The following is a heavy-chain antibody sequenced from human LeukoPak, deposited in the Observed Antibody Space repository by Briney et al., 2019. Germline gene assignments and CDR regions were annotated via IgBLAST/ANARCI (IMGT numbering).Heavy chain of an antibody. V-gene: IGHV1-69*06. CDR2: IIPIFGTA. Sequence: PVKVSCKASGGTFSSYAISWVRQAPGQGLEWMGGIIPIFGTANYAQKFQGRVTITADKSTSTAYMELSSLRSEDTAVYYCARVHCSSTSCSWSDYYYYYMDVWGKGTTVTISS. D-gene: IGHD2-2*01. CDR3: ARVHCSSTSCSWSDYYYYYMDV. J-gene: IGHJ6*03. CDR1: GGTFSSYA.